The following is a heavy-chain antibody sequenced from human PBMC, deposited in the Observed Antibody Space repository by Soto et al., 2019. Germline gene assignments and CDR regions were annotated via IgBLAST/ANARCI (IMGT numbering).Heavy chain of an antibody. J-gene: IGHJ6*04. CDR2: ISSSGSTI. Sequence: QVQLVESGGGLVKPGGSLRLSCAASGFTFSDYYMSWIRQAPGKGLEWVSYISSSGSTIYYADSEKGRFTISRDNAKNSLYLQMNSLRAEDTAVYYCARASSSWYEFYYYYYGRDVWGEGTKVTVSS. D-gene: IGHD6-13*01. V-gene: IGHV3-11*01. CDR3: ARASSSWYEFYYYYYGRDV. CDR1: GFTFSDYY.